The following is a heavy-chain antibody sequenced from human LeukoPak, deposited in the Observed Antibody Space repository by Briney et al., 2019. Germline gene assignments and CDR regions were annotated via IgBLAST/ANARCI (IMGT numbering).Heavy chain of an antibody. J-gene: IGHJ4*02. CDR2: INHSGST. CDR1: GGSFSGYY. CDR3: ARAPIQDY. V-gene: IGHV4-34*01. Sequence: SETLSLTCTVYGGSFSGYYWSWIRQPPGKGLEWIGEINHSGSTNYNPSLKSRVTISVDTSKNQFSLKLSSVTAADTAVYYCARAPIQDYWGQGTLVTVSS.